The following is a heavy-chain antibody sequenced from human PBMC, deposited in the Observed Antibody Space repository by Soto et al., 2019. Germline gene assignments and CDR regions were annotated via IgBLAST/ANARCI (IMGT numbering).Heavy chain of an antibody. V-gene: IGHV3-30*04. D-gene: IGHD1-7*01. Sequence: QDQLVESGGGVVQPGRSLRLSCAASGFTFRAYSMHWIRQAPGKGLEWVALISTDDVEKYYADSVKGRFTISRDNSENTLFLQMVSLRAEDTAVYYCARGGRNWNYVVLDRWGQGTLVTVSS. CDR3: ARGGRNWNYVVLDR. CDR1: GFTFRAYS. J-gene: IGHJ5*02. CDR2: ISTDDVEK.